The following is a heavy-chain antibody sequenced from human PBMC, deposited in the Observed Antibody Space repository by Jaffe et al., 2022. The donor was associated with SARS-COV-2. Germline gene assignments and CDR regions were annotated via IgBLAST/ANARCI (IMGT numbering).Heavy chain of an antibody. Sequence: QLQLQESGPGLVKPSETLSLTCTVSGGSISSSSYYWGWIRQPPGKGLEWIGSIYYSGSTYYNPSLKSRVTISVDTSKNQFSLKLSSVTAADTAVYYCARPHRNYDSSGYDYWGQGTLVTVSS. CDR3: ARPHRNYDSSGYDY. D-gene: IGHD3-22*01. CDR1: GGSISSSSYY. V-gene: IGHV4-39*01. J-gene: IGHJ4*02. CDR2: IYYSGST.